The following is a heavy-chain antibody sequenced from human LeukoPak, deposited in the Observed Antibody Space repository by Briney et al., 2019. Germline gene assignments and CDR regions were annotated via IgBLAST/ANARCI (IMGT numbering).Heavy chain of an antibody. J-gene: IGHJ4*02. CDR2: IYSGGST. D-gene: IGHD3-22*01. CDR3: ARDIAYDSSGYYSPHFDY. CDR1: RFTVSSNY. V-gene: IGHV3-53*01. Sequence: GGSLRLSCAASRFTVSSNYMSWVRQAPGKGLEWVSVIYSGGSTYYADSVKGRFTISRDNSKNTLYLQMNSLRAEDTAVYYCARDIAYDSSGYYSPHFDYWGQGTLVTVSS.